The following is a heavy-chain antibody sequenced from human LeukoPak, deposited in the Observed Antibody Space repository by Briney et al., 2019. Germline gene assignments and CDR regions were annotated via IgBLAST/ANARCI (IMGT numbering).Heavy chain of an antibody. CDR2: INSDGSSK. CDR3: ARGLSGYASSLGY. Sequence: PGGSLRLSCAASGFTFSSYWMHWVRQAPGKGLVWVSRINSDGSSKSYADSVRGRFSISRDNAKNTLYLQMNSLRAEDTAVYYCARGLSGYASSLGYWGQGTLVTVSA. D-gene: IGHD6-6*01. V-gene: IGHV3-74*01. CDR1: GFTFSSYW. J-gene: IGHJ4*02.